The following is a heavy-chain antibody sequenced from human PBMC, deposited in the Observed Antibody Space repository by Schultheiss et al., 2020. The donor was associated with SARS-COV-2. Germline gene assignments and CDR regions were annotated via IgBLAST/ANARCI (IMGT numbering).Heavy chain of an antibody. V-gene: IGHV4-38-2*01. J-gene: IGHJ5*02. Sequence: SETLSLTCAVSGYSISSGYYWGWIRQPPGKGLEWIGEIYHSGSTNYNPSLKSRVTISVDKSKNQFSLKLSSVTAADTAVYYCARGFSDSSGWYILGDWFDPWGQGTLVTVSS. CDR3: ARGFSDSSGWYILGDWFDP. CDR2: IYHSGST. D-gene: IGHD6-19*01. CDR1: GYSISSGYY.